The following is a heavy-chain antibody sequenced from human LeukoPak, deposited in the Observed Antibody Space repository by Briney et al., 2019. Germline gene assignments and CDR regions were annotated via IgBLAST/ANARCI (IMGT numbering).Heavy chain of an antibody. J-gene: IGHJ5*02. CDR2: IYSGGST. D-gene: IGHD1-26*01. CDR3: ARVKVGITYWLDP. CDR1: GFTVNYNY. Sequence: GGSLRLSCTASGFTVNYNYMSWVRQAPGKGLEWVSVIYSGGSTNYADSVKGRFTISRDDSKNTVYLQMNSLRVEDTAVYYCARVKVGITYWLDPWGQGTLVTVSS. V-gene: IGHV3-66*01.